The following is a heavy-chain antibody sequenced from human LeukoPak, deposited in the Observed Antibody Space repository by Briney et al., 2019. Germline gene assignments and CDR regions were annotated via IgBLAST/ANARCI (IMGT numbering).Heavy chain of an antibody. Sequence: ASVKVSCKASGYTFTGYYMHWVRQAPGKGLEWLEWINPTSGGTNYAQKFQGRVTMTRDTSISTAYMELSRLRSDDTAVYYCARERVVLQRLIHIAVASYGMDVWGQGTTVTVSS. D-gene: IGHD6-19*01. CDR2: INPTSGGT. J-gene: IGHJ6*02. V-gene: IGHV1-2*02. CDR1: GYTFTGYY. CDR3: ARERVVLQRLIHIAVASYGMDV.